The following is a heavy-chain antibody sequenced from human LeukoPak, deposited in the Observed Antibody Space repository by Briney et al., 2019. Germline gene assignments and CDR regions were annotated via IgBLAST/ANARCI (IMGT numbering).Heavy chain of an antibody. Sequence: PSGTLSLTCAVSGGSISSSNWWSWVRQPPGKGLEWIGEIYHSGSTNYNPSLKSRVTISVDTSKNQFSLKLSSVTAADTAVYYCARDRYYGSGGYYGMDVWGQGTTVTVSS. V-gene: IGHV4-4*02. CDR3: ARDRYYGSGGYYGMDV. J-gene: IGHJ6*02. CDR2: IYHSGST. CDR1: GGSISSSNW. D-gene: IGHD3-10*01.